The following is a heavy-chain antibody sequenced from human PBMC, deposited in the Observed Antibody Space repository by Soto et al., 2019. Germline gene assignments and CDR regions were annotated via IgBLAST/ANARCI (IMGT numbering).Heavy chain of an antibody. Sequence: DVQLVESGGGLVKPGGSLRLSCAASGFTFINAWMTWVRQAPGKGLEWLGGIKTKSEGVATDYAAPVKGRFTISRDDSKSTLYLQMNSLKTGDTAVYYCTTVGRYFDWAFDNWGQGTLVTVSS. CDR1: GFTFINAW. D-gene: IGHD3-9*01. CDR3: TTVGRYFDWAFDN. J-gene: IGHJ4*02. V-gene: IGHV3-15*01. CDR2: IKTKSEGVAT.